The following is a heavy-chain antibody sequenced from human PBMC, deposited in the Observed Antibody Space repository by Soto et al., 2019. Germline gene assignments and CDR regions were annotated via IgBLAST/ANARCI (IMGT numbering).Heavy chain of an antibody. CDR2: INPATGAA. V-gene: IGHV1-2*02. Sequence: QLHLVQSGAVVKKPGASVTVSCSASGYPVTAYYMHWVRQAPGRGLEWMGGINPATGAAKYTQTFQGRVTMSRDTSTSTGFMELGGLTSEGTAVFYFARGGGVGVAGSAAFDMWGQGTLVTVSS. CDR1: GYPVTAYY. D-gene: IGHD3-3*01. CDR3: ARGGGVGVAGSAAFDM. J-gene: IGHJ3*02.